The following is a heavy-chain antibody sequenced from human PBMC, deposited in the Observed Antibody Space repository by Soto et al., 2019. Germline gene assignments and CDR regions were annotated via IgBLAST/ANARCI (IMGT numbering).Heavy chain of an antibody. V-gene: IGHV1-8*01. CDR3: ARAEQYSTSSPFDY. D-gene: IGHD6-6*01. Sequence: QVQLVQSGAEVKKPGASVKVSCKTSGYTFTNYNINWVRQATGQGLEWMGWMNPNSGNTGYAQKFQGRVTMTRNTSITTAYMELSSLRSGDTAVYYCARAEQYSTSSPFDYWGQGTLVTVSS. J-gene: IGHJ4*02. CDR1: GYTFTNYN. CDR2: MNPNSGNT.